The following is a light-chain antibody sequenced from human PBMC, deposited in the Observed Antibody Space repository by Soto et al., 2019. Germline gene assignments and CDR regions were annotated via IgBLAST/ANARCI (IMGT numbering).Light chain of an antibody. CDR2: LVS. J-gene: IGKJ4*01. CDR1: ESLLQRNGNTL. V-gene: IGKV2-28*01. CDR3: QQYDNLPLT. Sequence: TQSTVALTVTPGEPSSISCTSSESLLQRNGNTLLDWYLQKPGQSPQLLIYLVSRRASGVPSRFSGSGSGTDFTFTINSLQPEDIATYYCQQYDNLPLTFGGGTKVDIK.